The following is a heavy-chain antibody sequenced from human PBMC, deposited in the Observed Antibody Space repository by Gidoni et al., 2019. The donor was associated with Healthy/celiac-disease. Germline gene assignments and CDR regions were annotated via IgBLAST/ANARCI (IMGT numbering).Heavy chain of an antibody. V-gene: IGHV3-33*01. J-gene: IGHJ4*02. Sequence: VQLVASGGGVVQPGRSLRLSCAESGFTFSSYGMHWVRQAPGKGLEWVAVIWYDGSNKYYADSVKGRFTISRDNSKNTLYLQMNSLRAEDTAVYYCARGYSSFDYWGQGTLVTVSS. CDR3: ARGYSSFDY. D-gene: IGHD5-18*01. CDR1: GFTFSSYG. CDR2: IWYDGSNK.